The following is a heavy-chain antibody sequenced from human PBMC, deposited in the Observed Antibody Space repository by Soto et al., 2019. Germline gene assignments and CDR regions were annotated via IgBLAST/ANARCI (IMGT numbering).Heavy chain of an antibody. CDR1: GFTFSSYW. Sequence: GGSLRLSCAASGFTFSSYWMSWVRQAPGKGLEWVANIKQDGSEKYYVDSVKGRFTISRDNAKNSLYLQMNSLRAEDTAVYYCARDPFYYYGSGSYYNRDMDVWGQGTTVTVSS. CDR3: ARDPFYYYGSGSYYNRDMDV. CDR2: IKQDGSEK. J-gene: IGHJ6*02. D-gene: IGHD3-10*01. V-gene: IGHV3-7*05.